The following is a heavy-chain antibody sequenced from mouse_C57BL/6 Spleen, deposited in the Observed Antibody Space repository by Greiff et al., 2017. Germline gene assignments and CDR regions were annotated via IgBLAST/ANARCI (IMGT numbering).Heavy chain of an antibody. CDR3: ARFTTVVATYYYAMDY. D-gene: IGHD1-1*01. Sequence: VQLKESGAELMKPGASVKLSCKATGYTFTGYWIEWVKQRPGHGLEWIGEILPGSGSTNYNEKFKGKATFTADTSSNTAYMQLSSLTTEDSAIYYCARFTTVVATYYYAMDYWGQGTSVTVSS. CDR1: GYTFTGYW. V-gene: IGHV1-9*01. J-gene: IGHJ4*01. CDR2: ILPGSGST.